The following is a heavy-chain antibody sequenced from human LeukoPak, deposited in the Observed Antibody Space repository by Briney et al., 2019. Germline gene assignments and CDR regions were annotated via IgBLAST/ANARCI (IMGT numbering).Heavy chain of an antibody. Sequence: GGSLRLSCAGSGFTFTSYDLSWVRQAPGKGLEWVSTISSSATSTYYADSVKGRFTISRGNSKNTLYLQLNSLRGDDTAFFYCAKSPVGSTFGQFSYYYFFDSWGQGTLVTVSS. CDR2: ISSSATST. CDR1: GFTFTSYD. V-gene: IGHV3-23*01. D-gene: IGHD1-26*01. J-gene: IGHJ4*02. CDR3: AKSPVGSTFGQFSYYYFFDS.